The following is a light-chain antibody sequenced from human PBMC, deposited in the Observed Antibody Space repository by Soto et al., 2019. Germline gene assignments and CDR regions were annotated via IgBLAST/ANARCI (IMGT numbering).Light chain of an antibody. CDR2: GAS. CDR3: QQYGNWPAT. CDR1: QSVSSSY. Sequence: EIVLTQSPGTLSLSPGERATLSCRASQSVSSSYLAWYQQKPGQAPRLLIYGASSRATGIPDRFSGSGSGTDFTLTISRLEPEDFAVYYCQQYGNWPATFGQGTRLEIK. J-gene: IGKJ5*01. V-gene: IGKV3-20*01.